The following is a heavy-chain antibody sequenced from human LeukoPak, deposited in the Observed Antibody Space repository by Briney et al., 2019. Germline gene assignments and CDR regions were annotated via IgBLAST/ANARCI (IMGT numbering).Heavy chain of an antibody. V-gene: IGHV3-30*18. CDR3: AKSIGAVGDY. J-gene: IGHJ4*02. CDR1: GFTFSSSG. Sequence: PGGSLRLSCAASGFTFSSSGMHWVRQAPGKGLEWVSIISFDGSKRYYADSVKGRFTISRDNSKNTLYLQMTSLRPEDTAVYFCAKSIGAVGDYWGQGTLVTVSS. CDR2: ISFDGSKR. D-gene: IGHD6-6*01.